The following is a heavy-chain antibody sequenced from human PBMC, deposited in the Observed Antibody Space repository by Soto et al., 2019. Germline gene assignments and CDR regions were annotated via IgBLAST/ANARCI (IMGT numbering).Heavy chain of an antibody. J-gene: IGHJ6*02. V-gene: IGHV1-18*01. D-gene: IGHD6-19*01. Sequence: XSVKVSCKASGYPFTSYGIIWVRQAPGQGLEWMGWISAYNGNTNYAQKLQGRVTMTTDTSTSTAYMELRSLRSDDTAVYYCARVRWLVPRGYGMDVWGQGTTVTVSS. CDR1: GYPFTSYG. CDR2: ISAYNGNT. CDR3: ARVRWLVPRGYGMDV.